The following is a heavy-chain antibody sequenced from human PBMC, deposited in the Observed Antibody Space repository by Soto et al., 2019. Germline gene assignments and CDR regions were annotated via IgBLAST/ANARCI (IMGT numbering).Heavy chain of an antibody. D-gene: IGHD4-17*01. CDR3: ARMNVDSYHYYYAMDV. Sequence: ESGPTLVNPTEPLTLTCTVSGFSLTTGKMGVSWIRQPPGKALEWLAHIFSDNERSYSTSLQCRLTISKDTSGSQVVLSMTNVDPVDTATYYCARMNVDSYHYYYAMDVWGQGTTVTVSS. CDR1: GFSLTTGKMG. CDR2: IFSDNER. J-gene: IGHJ6*02. V-gene: IGHV2-26*01.